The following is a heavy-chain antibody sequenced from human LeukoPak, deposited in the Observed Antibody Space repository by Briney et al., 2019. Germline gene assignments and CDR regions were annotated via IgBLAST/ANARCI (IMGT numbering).Heavy chain of an antibody. Sequence: GGSLRLSCTASGFTFGDYAMSWFRQAPGKGLEWVGFIRSKAYGGTTEYAASVKGRFTISRDDSKSIAYLQVNSLKTEDTAVYYCTRPYYYDNSGYYYGFDYWGQGTLVTVSS. D-gene: IGHD3-22*01. CDR1: GFTFGDYA. V-gene: IGHV3-49*03. CDR3: TRPYYYDNSGYYYGFDY. J-gene: IGHJ4*02. CDR2: IRSKAYGGTT.